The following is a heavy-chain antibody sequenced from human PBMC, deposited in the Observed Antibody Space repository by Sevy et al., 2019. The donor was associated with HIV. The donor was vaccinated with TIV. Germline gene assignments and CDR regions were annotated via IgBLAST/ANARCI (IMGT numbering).Heavy chain of an antibody. Sequence: GALRLSCAASGFTFSSYGMHWVRQAPGKGLEWVAVIWNDRSNKHYADSVKGRFTISRDNSKNTLYLQMNSLRAEDTAVYYCASLPNNYYDSSGSSGDDAFDIWGQGTMVTVSS. V-gene: IGHV3-33*01. J-gene: IGHJ3*02. D-gene: IGHD3-22*01. CDR2: IWNDRSNK. CDR3: ASLPNNYYDSSGSSGDDAFDI. CDR1: GFTFSSYG.